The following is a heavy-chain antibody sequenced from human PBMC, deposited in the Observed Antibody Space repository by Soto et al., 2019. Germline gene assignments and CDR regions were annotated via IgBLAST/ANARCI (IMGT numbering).Heavy chain of an antibody. V-gene: IGHV3-23*01. D-gene: IGHD6-13*01. Sequence: GGSLRLSCAASGFTFNSYAMSWVRQAPGKGLKWVSAISSRGGRTHYADSVKGRFTISRDNAKNSLYLQMNSLRAEDTAVYYCARHPERIAQIGWFDPWGQGTLVTVSS. J-gene: IGHJ5*02. CDR2: ISSRGGRT. CDR3: ARHPERIAQIGWFDP. CDR1: GFTFNSYA.